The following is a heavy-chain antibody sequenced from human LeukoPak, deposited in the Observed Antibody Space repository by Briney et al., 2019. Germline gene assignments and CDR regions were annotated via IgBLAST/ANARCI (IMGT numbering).Heavy chain of an antibody. D-gene: IGHD3-3*01. CDR2: IYYSGST. CDR1: GGSFSGYY. Sequence: SETLSLTCAVYGGSFSGYYWSWIRQPPGKGLEWIGYIYYSGSTYYNPSLKSRVTISVDTSKNQFSLKLSSVTAADTAVYYCARANVGYDFWSGYYDAFDIWGQGTMVTVSS. J-gene: IGHJ3*02. V-gene: IGHV4-34*11. CDR3: ARANVGYDFWSGYYDAFDI.